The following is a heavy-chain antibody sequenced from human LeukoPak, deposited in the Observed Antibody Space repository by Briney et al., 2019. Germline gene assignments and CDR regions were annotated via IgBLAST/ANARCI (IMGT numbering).Heavy chain of an antibody. CDR3: ARGRYYSDSSYYYFDS. D-gene: IGHD3-22*01. V-gene: IGHV1-3*01. CDR2: ISGGTGSP. CDR1: GYTFSDYS. Sequence: ASVKVSCKASGYTFSDYSMHWVRQDHGQAPEWMGWISGGTGSPKYSQRFQGRLTITRDTSARTAYMALSSLRPTDTAVYFCARGRYYSDSSYYYFDSWGQGTLVTVSS. J-gene: IGHJ4*02.